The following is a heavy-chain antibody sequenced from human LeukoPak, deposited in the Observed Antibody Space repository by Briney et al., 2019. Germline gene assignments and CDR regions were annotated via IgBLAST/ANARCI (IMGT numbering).Heavy chain of an antibody. V-gene: IGHV3-33*01. D-gene: IGHD6-19*01. CDR1: GFTFSSYG. CDR3: ARDHLNLIAVAGTGYFDY. J-gene: IGHJ4*02. CDR2: IWYDGSNK. Sequence: GGSLRLSCAASGFTFSSYGMHWVRRAPGKGLEWVAVIWYDGSNKYYADSVKGRFTISRDNSKNTLYLQMNSLRAEDTAVYYCARDHLNLIAVAGTGYFDYWGQGTLVTVSS.